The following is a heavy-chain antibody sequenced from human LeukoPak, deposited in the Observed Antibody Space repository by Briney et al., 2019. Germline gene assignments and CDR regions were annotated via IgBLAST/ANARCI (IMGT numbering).Heavy chain of an antibody. CDR2: ISAYNGNT. Sequence: ASVKVSCKASGYTFTTYGISWVRQAPGQGLEWMGWISAYNGNTNYAQKLQGRVAITTDASTRTAYMELSSLRSEDTAVYYCARDEGGMSYSDSSGYYYWGQGTLVTVSS. V-gene: IGHV1-18*01. J-gene: IGHJ4*02. D-gene: IGHD3-22*01. CDR3: ARDEGGMSYSDSSGYYY. CDR1: GYTFTTYG.